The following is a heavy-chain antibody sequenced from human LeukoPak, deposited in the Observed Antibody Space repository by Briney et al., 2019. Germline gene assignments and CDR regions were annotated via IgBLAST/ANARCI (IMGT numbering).Heavy chain of an antibody. D-gene: IGHD6-13*01. CDR1: GGSISTYY. Sequence: SETLSLTCTVSGGSISTYYWSWIRQPPGKGLEWIGYVYFSGSTNYNPSLKSRVTISVDTSRNQFSLKLGSVTAADTAVYYCARHPSSTWNLFDYWGQGTLVTVSS. V-gene: IGHV4-59*08. CDR3: ARHPSSTWNLFDY. CDR2: VYFSGST. J-gene: IGHJ4*02.